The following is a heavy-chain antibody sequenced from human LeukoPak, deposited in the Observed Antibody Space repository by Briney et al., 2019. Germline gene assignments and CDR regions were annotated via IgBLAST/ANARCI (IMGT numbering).Heavy chain of an antibody. J-gene: IGHJ4*02. V-gene: IGHV1-18*04. CDR3: ARDRVDTAMVPDY. CDR2: ISAYNGNT. CDR1: GYTFTSYG. Sequence: GASVKVSCKASGYTFTSYGISWVRQAPGQGLEWMGWISAYNGNTNYAQKLQGRVTSTSTAYMELSSLRSDDTAVYYCARDRVDTAMVPDYWGQGTLVTVSS. D-gene: IGHD5-18*01.